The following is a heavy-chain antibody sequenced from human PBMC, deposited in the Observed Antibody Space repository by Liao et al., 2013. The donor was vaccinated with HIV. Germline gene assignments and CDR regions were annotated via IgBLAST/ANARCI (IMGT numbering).Heavy chain of an antibody. V-gene: IGHV4-61*01. CDR1: GGSISSGSHY. CDR3: ASSGAAATHFDY. D-gene: IGHD6-13*01. Sequence: QLQLQESGPGLVRPSETLSLTCTVSGGSISSGSHYWSWIRQPPGKGLEWIGYMYYSGSTHYNPSLKSRVSISVDTSKNKFSLKLSSVTAADTAVYYCASSGAAATHFDYWGQGTLVTVSS. J-gene: IGHJ4*02. CDR2: MYYSGST.